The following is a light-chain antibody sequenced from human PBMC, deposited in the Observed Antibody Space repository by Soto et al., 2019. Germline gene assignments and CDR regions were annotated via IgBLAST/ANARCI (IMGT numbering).Light chain of an antibody. Sequence: QSALTQPRSVSGSPGQSVTISCTGTSSDIGGYNYVSWYQQHPDKAPKLMIYDVSNRPSGVPDRFSGSKSGNTASLTISGLQAEDEADYYCCSYAGNYYVFGTGTKVTVL. J-gene: IGLJ1*01. V-gene: IGLV2-11*01. CDR1: SSDIGGYNY. CDR3: CSYAGNYYV. CDR2: DVS.